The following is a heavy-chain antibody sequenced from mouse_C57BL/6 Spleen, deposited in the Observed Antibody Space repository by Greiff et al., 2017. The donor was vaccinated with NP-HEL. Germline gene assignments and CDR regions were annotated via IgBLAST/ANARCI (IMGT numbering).Heavy chain of an antibody. CDR1: GFTFSDYY. Sequence: EVKLVESEGGLVQPGSSMKLSCTASGFTFSDYYMAWVRQVPEKGLEWVANINYDGSSTYYLDSLKSRFIISRDNAKNILYLQMSSLKSEDTATYYCARDREIYDGYPYWYFDVWGTGTTVTVSS. J-gene: IGHJ1*03. V-gene: IGHV5-16*01. CDR2: INYDGSST. CDR3: ARDREIYDGYPYWYFDV. D-gene: IGHD2-3*01.